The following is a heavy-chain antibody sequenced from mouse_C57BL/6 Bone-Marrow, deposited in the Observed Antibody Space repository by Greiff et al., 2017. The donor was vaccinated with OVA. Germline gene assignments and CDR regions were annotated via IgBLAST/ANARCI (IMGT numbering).Heavy chain of an antibody. J-gene: IGHJ3*01. V-gene: IGHV14-4*01. CDR3: TLYYGSAWFAY. CDR2: IDPENGDT. CDR1: GFNIKDDY. D-gene: IGHD2-2*01. Sequence: EVQLQQSGAELVRPGASVKLSCTASGFNIKDDYMHWVKQRPEQGLEWIGWIDPENGDTEYASKFQGKAPITADTSSNTAYLQLSSLTSEDTAVYYCTLYYGSAWFAYWGQGTLVTVSA.